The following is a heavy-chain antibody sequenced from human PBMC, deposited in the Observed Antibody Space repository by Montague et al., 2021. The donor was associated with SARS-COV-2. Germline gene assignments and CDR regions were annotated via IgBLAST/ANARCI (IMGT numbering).Heavy chain of an antibody. D-gene: IGHD2-2*01. CDR3: ARDVGVPLAPPYSWFDP. J-gene: IGHJ5*02. CDR1: GGSISSYY. CDR2: IYTSGST. Sequence: SETLSLTCSVSGGSISSYYWSWIRQPAGKGLEWIGRIYTSGSTNFNPSLKSRVTMSVDTSKNQFSLQLSSVTAADTAVYYCARDVGVPLAPPYSWFDPWGQGTPVTVSS. V-gene: IGHV4-4*07.